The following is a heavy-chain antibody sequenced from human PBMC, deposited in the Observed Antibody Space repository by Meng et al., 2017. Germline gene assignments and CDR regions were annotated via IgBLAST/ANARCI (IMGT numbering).Heavy chain of an antibody. Sequence: VQLVHVGAEVKQPGAPVKVPCKPSGYLFTSYDINWFRQAPGQGLEWMGWVNPINGKTGYAQKFQGRLTMTRDTSIRTAYMELSSLKSEDTAIYYCARGGDYSSWDYWGQGTLVTVSS. CDR2: VNPINGKT. D-gene: IGHD4-11*01. CDR1: GYLFTSYD. J-gene: IGHJ4*02. V-gene: IGHV1-8*01. CDR3: ARGGDYSSWDY.